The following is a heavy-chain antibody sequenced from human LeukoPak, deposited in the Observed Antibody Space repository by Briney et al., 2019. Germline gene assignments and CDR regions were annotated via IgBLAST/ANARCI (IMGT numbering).Heavy chain of an antibody. CDR1: GYSFTSQW. CDR3: ARQLQRGYSYSDY. J-gene: IGHJ4*02. D-gene: IGHD5-18*01. V-gene: IGHV5-51*01. CDR2: IFPGDSDT. Sequence: GESLKISCKASGYSFTSQWIGWVRQMPGKGLEWMGIIFPGDSDTRYSPSFQGQVTISADKSVSTAYLQWSSLKASDTAMYYCARQLQRGYSYSDYWGQGTLVTVSS.